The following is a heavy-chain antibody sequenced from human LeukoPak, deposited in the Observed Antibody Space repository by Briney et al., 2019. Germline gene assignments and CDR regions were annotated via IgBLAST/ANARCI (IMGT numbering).Heavy chain of an antibody. CDR3: VGSSGWLFDY. CDR2: IKEDGIRI. V-gene: IGHV3-7*01. CDR1: GFTFSNYW. D-gene: IGHD6-19*01. J-gene: IGHJ4*02. Sequence: GGSLRLSCAGTGFTFSNYWMNWVRQAPGKGLEWVANIKEDGIRINYVDSVKGRFTISRDNAKNSVYLQMDNLRAEDTAVYYCVGSSGWLFDYWGQGILVAVSS.